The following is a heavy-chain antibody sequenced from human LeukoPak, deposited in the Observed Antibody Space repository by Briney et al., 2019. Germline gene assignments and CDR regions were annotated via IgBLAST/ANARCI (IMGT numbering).Heavy chain of an antibody. CDR3: ARDRRFKGGYYDSSGYYYIPFDY. CDR1: GGTFSSYA. D-gene: IGHD3-22*01. J-gene: IGHJ4*02. Sequence: GASVKVSCKASGGTFSSYAISWVRQAPGQGLEWMGGIIPIFGTANYAQKFQGRVTITTDESTSTAYMELSSLRSEDTAVYYCARDRRFKGGYYDSSGYYYIPFDYWGQGTLVTVSS. V-gene: IGHV1-69*05. CDR2: IIPIFGTA.